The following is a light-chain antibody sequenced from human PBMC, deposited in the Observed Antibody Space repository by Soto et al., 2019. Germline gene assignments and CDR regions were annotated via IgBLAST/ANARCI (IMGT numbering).Light chain of an antibody. CDR3: QQSYSTPRT. CDR1: PSISSY. CDR2: AAS. Sequence: DIQMNQSPSSLSASVGDRVTITCRASPSISSYLNWYQQKPGKAPKLLIYAASSFQSGVPSRFSGSGSGTDFSLTISSLQPEDFATYYCQQSYSTPRTFGQGTKVEIK. V-gene: IGKV1-39*01. J-gene: IGKJ1*01.